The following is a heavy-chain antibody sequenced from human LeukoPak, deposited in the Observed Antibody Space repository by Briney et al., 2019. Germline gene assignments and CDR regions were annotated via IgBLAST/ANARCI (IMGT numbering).Heavy chain of an antibody. CDR2: IIPIFGTA. Sequence: SVKVSCKASGGTFSSYAISWVRQAPGQGLEWMGGIIPIFGTANYAQKFQGRVTITTDESTSTAYMELSSLRSEDTAVYYCANEGYYYDSSGSLDYWGQGTLVTVSS. CDR3: ANEGYYYDSSGSLDY. D-gene: IGHD3-22*01. CDR1: GGTFSSYA. V-gene: IGHV1-69*05. J-gene: IGHJ4*02.